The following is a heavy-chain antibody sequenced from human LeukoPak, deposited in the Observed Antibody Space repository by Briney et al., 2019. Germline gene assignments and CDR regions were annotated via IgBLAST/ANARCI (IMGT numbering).Heavy chain of an antibody. CDR3: ARDYATNPWLDYYYGLDV. CDR2: ISSSGSTI. CDR1: GFTFSSYE. V-gene: IGHV3-48*03. J-gene: IGHJ6*02. D-gene: IGHD1-26*01. Sequence: GGSLRLSCAASGFTFSSYEMNWVLQGPGKGLEWVSYISSSGSTIYYADSVKGRFTISRDNSKNSLYLQMNGLRAEDTAVYYCARDYATNPWLDYYYGLDVWGQGTTVTVSS.